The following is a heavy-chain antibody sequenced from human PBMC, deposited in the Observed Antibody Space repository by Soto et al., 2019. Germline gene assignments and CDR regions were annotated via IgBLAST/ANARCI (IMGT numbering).Heavy chain of an antibody. CDR1: GSSIISYY. V-gene: IGHV4-59*01. J-gene: IGHJ4*02. CDR2: IYYSGST. CDR3: ASSYGDYFDY. D-gene: IGHD4-17*01. Sequence: SVTLSLTCTVSGSSIISYYWSWIRQPPGKGLEWIGYIYYSGSTNYNPSLKSRVTISVDTSKNQFSLKLSSVTAADTAVYYCASSYGDYFDYWGQGTLVTVSS.